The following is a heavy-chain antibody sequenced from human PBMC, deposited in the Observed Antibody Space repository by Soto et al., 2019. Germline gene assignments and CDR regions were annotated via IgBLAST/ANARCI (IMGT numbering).Heavy chain of an antibody. CDR3: TRDPKTSGGQHWAFNYFDS. Sequence: GGSLRLSCAASGFSFSISPMHWVRQAPGKGPEWVALISYDGTNKFYADSVKGRFTISRDNSKSTLYLQVDSLRPEDAAVYYCTRDPKTSGGQHWAFNYFDSWGQGTLVTVSS. J-gene: IGHJ4*02. D-gene: IGHD3-10*01. V-gene: IGHV3-30-3*01. CDR1: GFSFSISP. CDR2: ISYDGTNK.